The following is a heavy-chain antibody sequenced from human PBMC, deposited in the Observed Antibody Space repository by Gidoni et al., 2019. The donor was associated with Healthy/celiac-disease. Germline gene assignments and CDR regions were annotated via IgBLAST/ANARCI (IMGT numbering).Heavy chain of an antibody. CDR3: ARWWLSGVDY. CDR2: ISSSGTTI. V-gene: IGHV3-11*01. Sequence: QVQLVASGGGLVKPGGSLRLSCEASGFTFSDHYMSWIRQAPGKGLEWVSYISSSGTTIYYADSVKGRFTISRDNGKNSLILQMNSLRAEDTAVYYCARWWLSGVDYWGQGTLVTVSS. J-gene: IGHJ4*02. CDR1: GFTFSDHY. D-gene: IGHD7-27*01.